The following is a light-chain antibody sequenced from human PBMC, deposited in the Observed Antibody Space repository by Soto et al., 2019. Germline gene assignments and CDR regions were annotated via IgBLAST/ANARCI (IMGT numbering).Light chain of an antibody. CDR3: QTWGTGLVV. Sequence: QLVLTQSPSASASLGASVKLTCTLSSGHSSYAIAWHQQQPEKGPRYLMKLNSDGSHSKGDGIPDRFSGSSSGAERYLTISSLQSEDEADYYCQTWGTGLVVFCGGTQLTVL. CDR2: LNSDGSH. CDR1: SGHSSYA. J-gene: IGLJ2*01. V-gene: IGLV4-69*01.